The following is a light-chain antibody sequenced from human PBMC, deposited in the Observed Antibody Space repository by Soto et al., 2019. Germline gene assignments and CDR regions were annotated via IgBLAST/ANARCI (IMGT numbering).Light chain of an antibody. Sequence: DVVMTQSPLALPVTVGQPASISCRSAQSLVHNDGDSYLSWFDQRPGRSPRRLIYKVSKRDSGVPDRVSGSRSGTYSILKISRVEAEDFGRYYCMQGTHWPGTFGKETKVDIK. CDR3: MQGTHWPGT. CDR1: QSLVHNDGDSY. V-gene: IGKV2-30*02. J-gene: IGKJ1*01. CDR2: KVS.